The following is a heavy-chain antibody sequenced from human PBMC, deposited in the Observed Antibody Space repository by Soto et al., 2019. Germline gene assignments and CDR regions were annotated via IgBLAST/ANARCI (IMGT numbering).Heavy chain of an antibody. J-gene: IGHJ6*02. CDR2: VNSGSTYI. CDR3: SRDPCPGSCPLRFFVAYDMDV. CDR1: GFIFSGYS. Sequence: GGSLRLSCAASGFIFSGYSMNWVRQAPGKGLEWVSSVNSGSTYIYYAESVKGRFTISRDNAKNSLYLQMNSLRVEDTAVYYCSRDPCPGSCPLRFFVAYDMDVWGQGTTVTVSS. V-gene: IGHV3-21*01. D-gene: IGHD3-3*01.